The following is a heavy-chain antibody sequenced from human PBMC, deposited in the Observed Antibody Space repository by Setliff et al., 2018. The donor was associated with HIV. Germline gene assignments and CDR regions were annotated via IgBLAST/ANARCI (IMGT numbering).Heavy chain of an antibody. D-gene: IGHD5-12*01. Sequence: GASVKVSCKASGHNFGLYGISWVQQAPGQRLEWMGWVNEDNGDRNFAPNVQGRLGLTTDTSTNTAYMELTSLTPEDTALYYCVRDEKRAAGGSLYYFDLWGQGTLVTVSS. CDR2: VNEDNGDR. V-gene: IGHV1-18*01. CDR3: VRDEKRAAGGSLYYFDL. CDR1: GHNFGLYG. J-gene: IGHJ4*02.